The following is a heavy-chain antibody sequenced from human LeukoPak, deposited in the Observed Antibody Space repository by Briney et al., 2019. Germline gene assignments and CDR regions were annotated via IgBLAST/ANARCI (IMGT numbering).Heavy chain of an antibody. CDR2: ISYDGSNK. D-gene: IGHD3-3*01. Sequence: GGSLRLSCAASGFTFSSYGMHWVRQAPGKGLEGVAVISYDGSNKYYADSVKGRFTISRDNSKNTLYLQMNSLRAEDTAVYYCAKVLMIFGGYGMDVWGQGTAVTVSS. V-gene: IGHV3-30*18. J-gene: IGHJ6*02. CDR3: AKVLMIFGGYGMDV. CDR1: GFTFSSYG.